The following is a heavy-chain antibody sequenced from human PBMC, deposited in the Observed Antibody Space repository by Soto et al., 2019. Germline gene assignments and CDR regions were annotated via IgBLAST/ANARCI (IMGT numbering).Heavy chain of an antibody. V-gene: IGHV3-48*01. D-gene: IGHD6-6*01. CDR3: ARDDGIAAFDY. CDR2: ISSSSSTI. CDR1: GFTFSSYS. Sequence: GGSLRLSCAASGFTFSSYSMNWVRQAPGKGLEWVSYISSSSSTIYYADSVKGRFTISRDNAKNSLYLQMNSLRAEDTAVYYCARDDGIAAFDYWGQGTLVTSPQ. J-gene: IGHJ4*02.